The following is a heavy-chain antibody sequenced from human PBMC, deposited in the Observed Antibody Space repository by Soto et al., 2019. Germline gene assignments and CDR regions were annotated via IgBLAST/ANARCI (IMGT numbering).Heavy chain of an antibody. CDR3: AKGKGYYDILTGYYPYDY. J-gene: IGHJ4*02. CDR1: GFTFSSYA. CDR2: ISGSGGST. V-gene: IGHV3-23*01. Sequence: HPGGSLRLSCAASGFTFSSYAMSWVRQAPGKGLEWVSAISGSGGSTYYADSVKGRFTISRDNSKNTLYLQMNSLRAEDTAVYYCAKGKGYYDILTGYYPYDYWGQGTLVTVSS. D-gene: IGHD3-9*01.